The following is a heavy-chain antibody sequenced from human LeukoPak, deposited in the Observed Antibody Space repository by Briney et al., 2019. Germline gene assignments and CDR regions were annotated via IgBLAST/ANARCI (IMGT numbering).Heavy chain of an antibody. CDR1: GFTFSSYG. D-gene: IGHD5-24*01. V-gene: IGHV3-7*01. CDR2: IKQDGSKE. CDR3: ARGSLWLQLDY. Sequence: PGGSLRLSCAASGFTFSSYGMHWVRQAPGKGLEWVATIKQDGSKEYYVDSVKGRFTISRDNAKNSLYLQMNSLRAEDTAVYYCARGSLWLQLDYWGQGTLVTVSS. J-gene: IGHJ4*02.